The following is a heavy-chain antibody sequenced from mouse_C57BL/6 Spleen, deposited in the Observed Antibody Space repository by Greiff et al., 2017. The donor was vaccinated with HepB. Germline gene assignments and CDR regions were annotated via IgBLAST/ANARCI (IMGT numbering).Heavy chain of an antibody. CDR1: GFTFSDYG. J-gene: IGHJ4*01. CDR2: ISSGSSTI. CDR3: AKEGLLLYYAMDY. Sequence: EVQRVESGGGLVKPGGSLKLSCAASGFTFSDYGMHWVRQAPEKGLEWVAYISSGSSTIYYADTVKGRFTISRDNAKNTLFLQMTSLRSEDTAMYYCAKEGLLLYYAMDYWGQVTSVTVSS. V-gene: IGHV5-17*01. D-gene: IGHD2-3*01.